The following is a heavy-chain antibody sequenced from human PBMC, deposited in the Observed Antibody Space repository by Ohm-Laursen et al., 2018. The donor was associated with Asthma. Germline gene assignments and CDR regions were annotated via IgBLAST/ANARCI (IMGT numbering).Heavy chain of an antibody. Sequence: TQTLTLTCTFSGFSLSTSGMCVSWIRQPPGKALEWLALIDWDDDKYYSTSLKTRLTISKDTSKNQVVLTMTNMDPVDTATYYCARTHYGYGNEYNWFDPWGQGTLVTVSS. V-gene: IGHV2-70*01. CDR2: IDWDDDK. D-gene: IGHD4-17*01. J-gene: IGHJ5*02. CDR1: GFSLSTSGMC. CDR3: ARTHYGYGNEYNWFDP.